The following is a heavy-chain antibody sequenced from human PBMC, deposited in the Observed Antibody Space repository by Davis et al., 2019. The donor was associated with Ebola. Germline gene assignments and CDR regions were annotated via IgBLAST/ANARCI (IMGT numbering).Heavy chain of an antibody. CDR3: ARDSRFLEWLFDYFGY. J-gene: IGHJ4*02. V-gene: IGHV1-18*04. CDR2: ISAYNGNT. Sequence: ASVKVSCKASGYTFTSYGISWVRQAPGQGLEWMGWISAYNGNTNYAQKLQGRVTMTTDTSTSTAYMELRSLRSDDTAVYYCARDSRFLEWLFDYFGYWGQGTLVTVSS. CDR1: GYTFTSYG. D-gene: IGHD3-3*01.